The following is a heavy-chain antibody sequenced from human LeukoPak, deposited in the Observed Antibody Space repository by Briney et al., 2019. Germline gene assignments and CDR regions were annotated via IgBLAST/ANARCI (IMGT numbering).Heavy chain of an antibody. V-gene: IGHV4-59*01. Sequence: SETLSLTCTVSGGSISSYYWSWIRQPPGKGLEWIGYIYYSGSTNYNPSLKSRVTISVDTSKNQFSLKLSSVTAADTAVYYCARDIGVDCGGDCYGNWFDPWGQGTLVTVSS. CDR1: GGSISSYY. CDR3: ARDIGVDCGGDCYGNWFDP. D-gene: IGHD2-21*01. J-gene: IGHJ5*02. CDR2: IYYSGST.